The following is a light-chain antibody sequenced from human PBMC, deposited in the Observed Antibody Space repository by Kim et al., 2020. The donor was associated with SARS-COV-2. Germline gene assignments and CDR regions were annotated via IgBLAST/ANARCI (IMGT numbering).Light chain of an antibody. Sequence: SPGERATLSCRASQSVSSSYLAWYQQKAGQAPRLRIYGASSRATGIPDRFSGSGSGTDFTLTISRLEPEDFAVYYCQQYDSSPITFGQGTRLEIK. CDR3: QQYDSSPIT. V-gene: IGKV3-20*01. J-gene: IGKJ5*01. CDR1: QSVSSSY. CDR2: GAS.